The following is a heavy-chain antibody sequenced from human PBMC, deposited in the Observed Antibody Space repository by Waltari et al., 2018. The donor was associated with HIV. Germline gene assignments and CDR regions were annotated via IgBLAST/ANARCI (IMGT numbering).Heavy chain of an antibody. D-gene: IGHD1-26*01. V-gene: IGHV1-2*02. CDR3: ARGPVGAIPIAFDY. CDR2: IRPNSGDT. Sequence: QLQLVQSGAEVKKPGASVRVSCKASGSIFTGSFIHWGRQAPGQGLEWMGWIRPNSGDTVSAQKFQGRVTMTRDTARSTVYMELSSLRDDETAVYYCARGPVGAIPIAFDYWGQGTLFTVSS. CDR1: GSIFTGSF. J-gene: IGHJ4*02.